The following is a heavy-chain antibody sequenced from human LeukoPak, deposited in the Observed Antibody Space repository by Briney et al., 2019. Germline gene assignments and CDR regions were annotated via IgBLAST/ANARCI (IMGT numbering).Heavy chain of an antibody. J-gene: IGHJ4*02. D-gene: IGHD2-2*01. CDR1: GGSXSGYY. Sequence: XXLSLXXXXYGGSXSGYYWSWIRQPPGKGLEWIGEINQSGTTNYNPSLMSRVTISVDTSKNQFSLKLSSVTAADTAVYYCARQVVPAASFDYWGQGTLVTVSS. CDR2: INQSGTT. V-gene: IGHV4-34*01. CDR3: ARQVVPAASFDY.